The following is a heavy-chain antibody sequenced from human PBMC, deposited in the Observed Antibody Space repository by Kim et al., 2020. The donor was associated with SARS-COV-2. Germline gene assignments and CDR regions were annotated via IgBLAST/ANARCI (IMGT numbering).Heavy chain of an antibody. CDR3: ARDFGGTIGSYYYRGFDY. CDR1: GYTFTSYG. CDR2: ISAYNGNT. D-gene: IGHD1-26*01. V-gene: IGHV1-18*01. J-gene: IGHJ4*02. Sequence: ASVKVSCKASGYTFTSYGISWVRQAPGQGLEWMGWISAYNGNTNYAQKLQGRVTMTTDTSTSTAYMELRSLRSDDTAVYYCARDFGGTIGSYYYRGFDYWGQGTLVTVSS.